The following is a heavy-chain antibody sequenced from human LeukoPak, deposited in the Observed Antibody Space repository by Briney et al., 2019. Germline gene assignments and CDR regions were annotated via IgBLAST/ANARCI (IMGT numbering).Heavy chain of an antibody. CDR2: ITPNADRT. CDR3: AIMHGYYDGSGYWVQ. D-gene: IGHD3-22*01. Sequence: GGSLRLSCAASGFTFGSYGMSWVRLAPGKGLEWVSFITPNADRTSYADSVEGRFTISRDNPRNTLYMQMNSLRVEDTAIYYCAIMHGYYDGSGYWVQWGQGTLVTVSS. J-gene: IGHJ1*01. V-gene: IGHV3-23*01. CDR1: GFTFGSYG.